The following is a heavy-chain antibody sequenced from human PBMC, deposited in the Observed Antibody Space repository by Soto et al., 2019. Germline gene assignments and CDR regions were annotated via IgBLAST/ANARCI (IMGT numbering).Heavy chain of an antibody. D-gene: IGHD3-9*01. V-gene: IGHV3-21*01. CDR2: ITGSSSYI. CDR1: GFIFSSHN. J-gene: IGHJ6*02. Sequence: DVQLVESGGGLVKPGGSLRLSCAASGFIFSSHNMNWVRQAPGKGLEWVSSITGSSSYIFYADSVKGRFTISRDNAKKTVLLQTISLRAEDRRVYYCASPVASETGYSMEAWGQGATITV. CDR3: ASPVASETGYSMEA.